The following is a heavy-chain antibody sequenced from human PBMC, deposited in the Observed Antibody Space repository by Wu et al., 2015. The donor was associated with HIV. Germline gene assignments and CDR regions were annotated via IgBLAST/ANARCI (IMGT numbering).Heavy chain of an antibody. J-gene: IGHJ4*02. D-gene: IGHD6-19*01. CDR1: GYIFTGYY. CDR3: ARAPDFIAVVGTFDY. Sequence: QVQLVQSGAEVRKPGASVKVSCKASGYIFTGYYMYWLRQAPGQGLEWMGWINPNSGDTNYGQKFQGRVTMTRDTSISTAYMELSRLRSDDTAVYYCARAPDFIAVVGTFDYWGQGTLVTVSS. V-gene: IGHV1-2*02. CDR2: INPNSGDT.